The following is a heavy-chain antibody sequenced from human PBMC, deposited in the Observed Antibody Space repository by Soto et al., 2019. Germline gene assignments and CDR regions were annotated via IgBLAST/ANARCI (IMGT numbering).Heavy chain of an antibody. CDR1: GGSINNYY. CDR3: ARHPQVPYYQQGLYY. V-gene: IGHV4-59*08. D-gene: IGHD3-10*01. CDR2: IFSTGTT. Sequence: QVQLQESGPGLVKPSETLSLTCTVSGGSINNYYWSWIRQPPGKGLEWIAYIFSTGTTSYNPSLKSRYGASVDTSRNHVQLPLNTVTAADTAVYYCARHPQVPYYQQGLYYWGQGTLVTVSS. J-gene: IGHJ4*02.